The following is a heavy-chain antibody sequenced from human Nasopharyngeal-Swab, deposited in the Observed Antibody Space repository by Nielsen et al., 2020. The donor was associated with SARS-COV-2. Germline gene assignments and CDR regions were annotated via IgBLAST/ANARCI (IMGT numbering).Heavy chain of an antibody. CDR1: GFTLSRYS. CDR3: ARVDYGGNLDAFDI. CDR2: ISSSSSTI. D-gene: IGHD4-23*01. V-gene: IGHV3-48*01. Sequence: GESLKISCAASGFTLSRYSMNWVRQAPGKGLEWVSYISSSSSTIYYADSVKGRFTISRDNAKNSLYLQMNSLRAEDTAVYYCARVDYGGNLDAFDIWGQGTMVTVSS. J-gene: IGHJ3*02.